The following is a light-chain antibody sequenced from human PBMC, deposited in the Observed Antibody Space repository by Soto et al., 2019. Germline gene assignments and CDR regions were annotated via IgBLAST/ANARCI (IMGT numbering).Light chain of an antibody. CDR3: CSYAGSSTFYV. V-gene: IGLV2-23*02. Sequence: LTQPASVSGSPGQSITISCTGTSSDVGSYNLVSWYQQHPGKAPKLMIYEVSKRPSGVSNRFSGSKSGNTASLTISGLEAEDEADYYCCSYAGSSTFYVFGTGTKVTVL. J-gene: IGLJ1*01. CDR1: SSDVGSYNL. CDR2: EVS.